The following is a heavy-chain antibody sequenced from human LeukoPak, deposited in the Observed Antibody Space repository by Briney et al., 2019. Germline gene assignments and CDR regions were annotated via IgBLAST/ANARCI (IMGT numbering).Heavy chain of an antibody. V-gene: IGHV1-2*02. CDR3: ARGRYCSGGSCYSGYFDY. Sequence: ASVKVSCKASGYTFTGYYMHWVRQAPGQGLEWMGWTNPNSGGTNYAQKFQGRVTMTRDTSISTAYMELSRLRSDDTAVYYCARGRYCSGGSCYSGYFDYWGQGTLVTVSS. CDR2: TNPNSGGT. D-gene: IGHD2-15*01. CDR1: GYTFTGYY. J-gene: IGHJ4*02.